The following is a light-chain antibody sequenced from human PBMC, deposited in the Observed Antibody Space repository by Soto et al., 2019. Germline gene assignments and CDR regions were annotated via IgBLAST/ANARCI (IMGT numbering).Light chain of an antibody. J-gene: IGKJ2*01. CDR2: GAR. CDR3: QQSYVSPYT. CDR1: QSISSH. V-gene: IGKV1-39*01. Sequence: DIQMTQSPSSLSASVGDTVTITCRASQSISSHLNWYQQKPGKAPKLLIYGARSLQSGVPSSFSGSGSGTDFTLTISSLQPEDFATYYCQQSYVSPYTFGQGTNLDIK.